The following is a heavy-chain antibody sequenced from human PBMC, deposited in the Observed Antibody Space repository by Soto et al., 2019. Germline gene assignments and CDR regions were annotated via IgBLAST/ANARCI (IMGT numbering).Heavy chain of an antibody. V-gene: IGHV4-31*03. Sequence: TLSLTCTVSGGSISSGGYYWSWIRQHPGKGLEWIGYIYYSGSTYYNPSLKSRVTISVDTSKNQFSLKLSSVTAADTAVYYCAREERMTTGYWYMDVWGKGTTVTVSS. CDR1: GGSISSGGYY. J-gene: IGHJ6*03. CDR2: IYYSGST. D-gene: IGHD4-17*01. CDR3: AREERMTTGYWYMDV.